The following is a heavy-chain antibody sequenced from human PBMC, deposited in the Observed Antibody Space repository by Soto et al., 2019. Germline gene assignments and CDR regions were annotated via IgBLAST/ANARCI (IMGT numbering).Heavy chain of an antibody. V-gene: IGHV1-3*01. J-gene: IGHJ5*01. CDR2: INAGNGDT. Sequence: ASVKVSCKASGYAFTNYAVYWVRQAPGQRLEWLGWINAGNGDTKYSQNFQGRVTITRDISASAIYVELGSLRSEDTAVYYCARGRWVRGPGKYYLDSWGQGSLVTVSS. D-gene: IGHD3-10*01. CDR1: GYAFTNYA. CDR3: ARGRWVRGPGKYYLDS.